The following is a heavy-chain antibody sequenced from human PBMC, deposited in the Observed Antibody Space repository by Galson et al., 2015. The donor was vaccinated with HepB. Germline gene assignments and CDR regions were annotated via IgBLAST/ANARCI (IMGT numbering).Heavy chain of an antibody. V-gene: IGHV4-34*01. CDR3: ARGQDSGSYLLQTVFDY. CDR2: INHSGST. Sequence: SETLSLTCAVYGGSFSGYYWSWIRQPPGKGLEWIGEINHSGSTNYNPSLKSQVTISVDTSKNQFSLKLSSVTAADTAVYYCARGQDSGSYLLQTVFDYWGQGTLVTVSS. CDR1: GGSFSGYY. J-gene: IGHJ4*02. D-gene: IGHD1-26*01.